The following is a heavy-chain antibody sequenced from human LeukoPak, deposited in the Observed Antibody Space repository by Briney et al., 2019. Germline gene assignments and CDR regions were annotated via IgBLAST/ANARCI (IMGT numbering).Heavy chain of an antibody. D-gene: IGHD6-13*01. V-gene: IGHV3-30*18. J-gene: IGHJ6*03. CDR3: AKAHSSSWFYYYYYMDV. CDR1: GFTFSSYS. CDR2: ISYDGSNK. Sequence: GGSLRLSCAASGFTFSSYSMNWVRQAPGKGLEWVAVISYDGSNKYYADSVKGRFTISRDNSKNTLYLQMNSLRAEDTAVYYCAKAHSSSWFYYYYYMDVWGKGTTVTVSS.